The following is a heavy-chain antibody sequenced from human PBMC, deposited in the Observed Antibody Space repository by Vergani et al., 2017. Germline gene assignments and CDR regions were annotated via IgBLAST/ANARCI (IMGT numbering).Heavy chain of an antibody. CDR2: IFPSGNS. J-gene: IGHJ4*02. Sequence: QLQLQESGSGLVKPSQTLSLTCAVSGDSITNGGFSWNWIRQPPGKGPEWIGYIFPSGNSDYNPSLKNRVSISLDKSKNQFSLWVNSVTAADTAVYFCARPHGDILPPDPRRLDYWGQGTLSPSPQ. CDR3: ARPHGDILPPDPRRLDY. V-gene: IGHV4-30-2*01. CDR1: GDSITNGGFS.